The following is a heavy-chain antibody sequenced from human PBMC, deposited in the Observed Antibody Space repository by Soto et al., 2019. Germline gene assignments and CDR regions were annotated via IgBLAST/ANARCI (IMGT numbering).Heavy chain of an antibody. CDR1: GFTFSTYA. J-gene: IGHJ6*02. V-gene: IGHV3-30-3*01. D-gene: IGHD1-26*01. CDR2: ISYDGGNK. CDR3: ARKATSDYYGMDV. Sequence: GGSLRLSCAASGFTFSTYAIHWVRQAPGKGLEWVAVISYDGGNKYYADSVMGRFTISRDNSKNTLYLQMNSLRAEDTAVYYCARKATSDYYGMDVWGQGTTVTVSS.